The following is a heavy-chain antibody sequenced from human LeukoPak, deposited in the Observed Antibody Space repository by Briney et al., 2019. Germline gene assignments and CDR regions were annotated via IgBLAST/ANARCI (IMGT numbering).Heavy chain of an antibody. CDR3: AREDYYDSGSFDP. J-gene: IGHJ5*02. D-gene: IGHD3-22*01. V-gene: IGHV1-18*01. CDR2: ISTYNGNT. Sequence: ASVKVSCMASGYTFTSHGIRWVRQAPGQGLEWIGWISTYNGNTNHAQKLQGRVSMTTETCTSTAYMDLRSLRSDDTAVYYCAREDYYDSGSFDPWGQGTLVTVSS. CDR1: GYTFTSHG.